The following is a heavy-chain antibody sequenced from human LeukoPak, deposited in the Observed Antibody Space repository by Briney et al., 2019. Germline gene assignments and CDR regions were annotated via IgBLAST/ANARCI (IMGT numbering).Heavy chain of an antibody. V-gene: IGHV3-49*04. CDR3: ARGPIQLWIHNAMDV. D-gene: IGHD5-18*01. Sequence: HPGGSLRLSCTGSGFTFGDHAMSWVRQAPGKGLEWVGFIRSKAYRGTTEYAASVKGRFTISRDDSASIAYLQMNSLRTEDTAVYYYARGPIQLWIHNAMDVWGQGTTVTVSS. J-gene: IGHJ6*02. CDR2: IRSKAYRGTT. CDR1: GFTFGDHA.